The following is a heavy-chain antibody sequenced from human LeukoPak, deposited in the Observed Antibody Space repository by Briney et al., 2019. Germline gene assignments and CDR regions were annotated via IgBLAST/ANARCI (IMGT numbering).Heavy chain of an antibody. D-gene: IGHD2-15*01. J-gene: IGHJ4*02. V-gene: IGHV4-4*02. CDR1: GGSISSSNW. CDR2: IYHSGST. Sequence: SGTLSLTCAVSGGSISSSNWWSWVRQPPGKGLEWIGEIYHSGSTNYNPSLKSRVTISVDKSKNQFSLKLSSVTAADTAVYYCASPDERYCSGGSCYTDGFRYWGQGTLVTVSS. CDR3: ASPDERYCSGGSCYTDGFRY.